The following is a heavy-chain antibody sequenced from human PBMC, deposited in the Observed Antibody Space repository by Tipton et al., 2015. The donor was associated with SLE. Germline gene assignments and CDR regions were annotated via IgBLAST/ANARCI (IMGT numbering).Heavy chain of an antibody. V-gene: IGHV4-39*01. CDR3: ASQNADYGSGSYPNRELYYFDY. CDR2: IYYSGST. D-gene: IGHD3-10*01. J-gene: IGHJ4*02. Sequence: TLSLTCTVSGGSISSNIYYWGWIRQPPGKGLEWIASIYYSGSTYYNPSLKSRVTISIDTSKNQFSLTLSSVTAADTAVYYYASQNADYGSGSYPNRELYYFDYWGQGTLVTVSS. CDR1: GGSISSNIYY.